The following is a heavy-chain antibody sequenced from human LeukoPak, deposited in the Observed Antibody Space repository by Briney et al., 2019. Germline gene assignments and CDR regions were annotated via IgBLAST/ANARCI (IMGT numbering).Heavy chain of an antibody. CDR2: IYTTGSS. V-gene: IGHV4-4*07. J-gene: IGHJ4*02. Sequence: PSGALSLTCTGSGGAISNYYGTWIRQAAGKGLEWIGRIYTTGSSNYNPSLNSRVTLSLHTSKKHFSLKLSSVTPADTAVYYCARQIAVAGKARFDYWGQGTPVTVPS. CDR3: ARQIAVAGKARFDY. D-gene: IGHD6-19*01. CDR1: GGAISNYY.